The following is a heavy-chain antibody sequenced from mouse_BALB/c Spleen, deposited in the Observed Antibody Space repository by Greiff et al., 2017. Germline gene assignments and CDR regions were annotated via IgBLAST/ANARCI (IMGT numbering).Heavy chain of an antibody. CDR3: ARSIYDYGAMDD. CDR1: GYTFTSYT. Sequence: QVQLQQSAAELARPGASVKMSCKASGYTFTSYTMHWVKQRPGQGLEWIGYINPSSGYTEYNQKFKDKTTLTADKSSSTAYMQLSSLTSEDSAVYYCARSIYDYGAMDDWGQGTSVTVSS. J-gene: IGHJ4*01. V-gene: IGHV1-4*02. D-gene: IGHD1-1*01. CDR2: INPSSGYT.